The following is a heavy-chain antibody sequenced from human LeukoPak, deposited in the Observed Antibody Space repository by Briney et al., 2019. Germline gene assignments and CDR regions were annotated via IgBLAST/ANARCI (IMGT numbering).Heavy chain of an antibody. CDR1: GGSFSGYY. V-gene: IGHV4-34*01. Sequence: SETLSPTCAVYGGSFSGYYWSWIRQPPGKGLEWIGEINHSGSTNYNPSLKSRVTISVDTSKNQFSLKLSSVTAADTAVYYCARVTPNYYDSSGYYFNFDYWGQGTLVTVSS. CDR3: ARVTPNYYDSSGYYFNFDY. CDR2: INHSGST. J-gene: IGHJ4*02. D-gene: IGHD3-22*01.